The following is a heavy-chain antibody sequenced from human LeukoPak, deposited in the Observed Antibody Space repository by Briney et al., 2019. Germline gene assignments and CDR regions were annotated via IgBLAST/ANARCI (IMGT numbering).Heavy chain of an antibody. CDR2: VTASGGIT. Sequence: GGSLRLSCAASGFTFNNYGMTWVRQAPGKGLEWVSTVTASGGITSYADSVKGRFTISRDNSKNTLYLQMNSPRAEDTAVYHCAKSGQLDSWGQGILVTVSS. V-gene: IGHV3-23*01. D-gene: IGHD1-1*01. CDR3: AKSGQLDS. J-gene: IGHJ4*02. CDR1: GFTFNNYG.